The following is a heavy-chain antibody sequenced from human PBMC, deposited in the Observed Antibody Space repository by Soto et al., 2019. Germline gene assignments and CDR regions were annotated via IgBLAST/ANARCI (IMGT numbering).Heavy chain of an antibody. V-gene: IGHV3-7*01. D-gene: IGHD6-6*01. J-gene: IGHJ3*02. CDR3: ARDYIAAGTDAFDI. CDR2: IKQDGSEK. CDR1: GFTFSSYW. Sequence: GGSLRLSCAASGFTFSSYWMSWVRQAPGKGLEWVANIKQDGSEKYYVDSVKGRFTISRDNAKNSLYLQMNSLRAEDTAVYYCARDYIAAGTDAFDIWGQGTMVTVSS.